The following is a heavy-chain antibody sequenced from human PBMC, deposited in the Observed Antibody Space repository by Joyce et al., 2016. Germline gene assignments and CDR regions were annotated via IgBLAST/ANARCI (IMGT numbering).Heavy chain of an antibody. D-gene: IGHD4-17*01. CDR1: GDSISSDYY. V-gene: IGHV4-30-4*01. J-gene: IGHJ4*02. CDR2: IYYSGRT. CDR3: ARFQDDGDYYDY. Sequence: QVQLQESGPGLVKPSKTLSLTCTVSGDSISSDYYWSWIRQPPGKGLEYIGYIYYSGRTNYNPTLKRRLTTSLDTSKNQFFLRLTSVTAADTAVYYCARFQDDGDYYDYWGQGTLVTVSS.